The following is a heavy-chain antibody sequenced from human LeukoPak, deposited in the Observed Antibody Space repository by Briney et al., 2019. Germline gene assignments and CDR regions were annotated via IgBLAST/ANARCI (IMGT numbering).Heavy chain of an antibody. Sequence: PGGSLRLSCAASGFTFTSYGMHWVRQAPGKGLDWVAVIWYDGSKKYYADSVKGRFTISRDNSKSTVYLQMNSLRAEDTAVYYCARVSPEIAVVTGTGAPDYWGQGTLVTVSS. J-gene: IGHJ4*02. CDR3: ARVSPEIAVVTGTGAPDY. V-gene: IGHV3-33*01. CDR1: GFTFTSYG. D-gene: IGHD2-21*02. CDR2: IWYDGSKK.